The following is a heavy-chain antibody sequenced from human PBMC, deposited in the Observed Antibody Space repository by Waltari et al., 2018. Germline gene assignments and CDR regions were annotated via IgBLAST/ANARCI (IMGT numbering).Heavy chain of an antibody. D-gene: IGHD3-10*01. J-gene: IGHJ4*02. CDR3: ARIYGSGSPIPSVDY. Sequence: QLQLQESGPGLVKPSETLSLTCTVPGGPPRRGYCYGGQVRQPPGKGLDGIASIYHSGSTYYNPSLKSRVTISVDTSKNQFSLKLTSVTAADTAVYYCARIYGSGSPIPSVDYWGQGTLVTVSS. CDR1: GGPPRRGYCY. CDR2: IYHSGST. V-gene: IGHV4-39*01.